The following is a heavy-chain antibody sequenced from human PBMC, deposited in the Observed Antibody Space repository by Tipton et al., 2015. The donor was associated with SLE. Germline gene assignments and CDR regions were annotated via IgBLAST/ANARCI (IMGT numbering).Heavy chain of an antibody. D-gene: IGHD2-21*02. J-gene: IGHJ4*02. CDR3: ARGVKTADY. V-gene: IGHV4-61*02. CDR2: IYTSGST. Sequence: TLSLTCTVSGGSISSGSYYWSWIQQPAGKGLEWIGRIYTSGSTNYNPSLKSRVTMSVDTSKNQFSPKVSAVTAADTAVYFCARGVKTADYWGQGTLVTVSS. CDR1: GGSISSGSYY.